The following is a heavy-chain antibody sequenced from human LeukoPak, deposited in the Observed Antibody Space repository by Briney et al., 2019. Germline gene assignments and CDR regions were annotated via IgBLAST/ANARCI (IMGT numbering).Heavy chain of an antibody. Sequence: GGSLRLSWAASGFTFSSYSMSWVRQAPGKGLVWVSRINSDGSSTSYADSVKGRFTISRDNAKNTLYLQMNSLRAEDTAVYYCAIEAPGYSYGIGYFDYWGQGTLVTVSS. V-gene: IGHV3-74*01. D-gene: IGHD5-18*01. J-gene: IGHJ4*02. CDR2: INSDGSST. CDR1: GFTFSSYS. CDR3: AIEAPGYSYGIGYFDY.